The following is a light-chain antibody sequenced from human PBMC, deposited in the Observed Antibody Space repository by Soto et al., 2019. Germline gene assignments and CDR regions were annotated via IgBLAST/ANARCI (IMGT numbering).Light chain of an antibody. J-gene: IGLJ3*02. CDR3: SSYAVSINM. CDR1: SSDVGGYNF. V-gene: IGLV2-8*01. CDR2: EVN. Sequence: QSVLTQPPSASGSPGQSVTIAYTGTSSDVGGYNFVSWYQQHPGKAPKLMIYEVNKRPSGVPDRFSGSKSGNTASLTVSGLQAEDEADYYCSSYAVSINMFGGGTKLTVL.